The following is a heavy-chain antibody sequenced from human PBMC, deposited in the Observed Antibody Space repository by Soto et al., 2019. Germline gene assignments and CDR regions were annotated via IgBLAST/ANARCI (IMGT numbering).Heavy chain of an antibody. V-gene: IGHV3-7*03. Sequence: SLRISCAVAWVKIGDLCSSWVLQNPGKGLEWVANIKQDESENYYVDSVKGRFTTSRDNTKNSFYLQMNSLRADDTAVYYWGRNQRGGYNPIDNRGQGTLVTGSS. CDR2: IKQDESEN. J-gene: IGHJ4*02. D-gene: IGHD1-20*01. CDR3: GRNQRGGYNPIDN. CDR1: WVKIGDLC.